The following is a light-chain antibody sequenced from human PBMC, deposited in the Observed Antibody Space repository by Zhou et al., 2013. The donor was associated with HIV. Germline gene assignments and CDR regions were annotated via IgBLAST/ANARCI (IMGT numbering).Light chain of an antibody. CDR3: QQYYSYPYT. V-gene: IGKV1-8*01. Sequence: AIRMTQSPSSLSASTGDRVTITCRASQGISSYLAWYLQKPGTAPKLLLYAASTLQSGVPSRFSGSGSGTDFTLTISCLQSEDFATYYCQQYYSYPYTFGQGTKLEIK. CDR1: QGISSY. CDR2: AAS. J-gene: IGKJ2*01.